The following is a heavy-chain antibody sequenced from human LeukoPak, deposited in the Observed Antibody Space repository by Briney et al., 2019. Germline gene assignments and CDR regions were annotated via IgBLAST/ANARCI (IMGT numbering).Heavy chain of an antibody. CDR1: GFTFSSYS. CDR2: ISSSSSTI. CDR3: TTDEHCGGDCQGY. Sequence: GGSLRLSCAASGFTFSSYSMNWVRQAPGKGLEWVSYISSSSSTIYYADSVKGRFTISRDNAKNSLYLQMNSLRAEDTAVYYCTTDEHCGGDCQGYWGQGTLVTVSS. V-gene: IGHV3-48*04. J-gene: IGHJ4*02. D-gene: IGHD2-21*02.